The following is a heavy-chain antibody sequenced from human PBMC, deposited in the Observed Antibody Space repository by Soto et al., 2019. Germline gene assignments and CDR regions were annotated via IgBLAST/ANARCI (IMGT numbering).Heavy chain of an antibody. J-gene: IGHJ6*02. CDR2: TYYRSKWYS. CDR1: GDSVSSTSAA. Sequence: PSQTLSLTCAISGDSVSSTSAAWSWIRQSPSRGLEWLGRTYYRSKWYSDYAVSVKSRIIINPDTSKNQFSLQLNSVTPEDTAVYYCARWDVDGMDVWGQGTTVTVSS. V-gene: IGHV6-1*01. CDR3: ARWDVDGMDV. D-gene: IGHD1-26*01.